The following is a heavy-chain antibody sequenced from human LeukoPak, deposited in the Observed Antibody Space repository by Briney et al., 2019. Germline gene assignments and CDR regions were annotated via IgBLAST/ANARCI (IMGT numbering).Heavy chain of an antibody. V-gene: IGHV4-39*01. CDR2: IYYSGST. CDR3: ARSGNYGGTKRTFDY. CDR1: GGSISSSSYY. J-gene: IGHJ4*02. Sequence: PSETLSLTCTVSGGSISSSSYYWGWIRQPPGKGLEWIGSIYYSGSTYYNPSLKSRVTISVDTSKNQFSLKLSSVTAADTAVYYCARSGNYGGTKRTFDYWGQGTLVTVSS. D-gene: IGHD4-23*01.